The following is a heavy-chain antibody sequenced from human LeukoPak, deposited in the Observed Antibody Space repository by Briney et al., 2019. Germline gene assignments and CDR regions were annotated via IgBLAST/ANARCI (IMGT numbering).Heavy chain of an antibody. CDR1: GFSLCTYF. CDR3: AREASGYYHVFDS. V-gene: IGHV3-11*04. CDR2: INNSGRST. D-gene: IGHD3-3*01. J-gene: IGHJ4*02. Sequence: PGGSVRLSCEASGFSLCTYFLMWLRQAPGKGGVWCSYINNSGRSTKSADAVKGRFTISRDNAKQSAYLEMTDLRGENTAVYYCAREASGYYHVFDSWGQGTLVTVSS.